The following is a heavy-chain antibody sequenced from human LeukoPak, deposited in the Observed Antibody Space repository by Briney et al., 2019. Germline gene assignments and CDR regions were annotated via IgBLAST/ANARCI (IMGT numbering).Heavy chain of an antibody. CDR3: ARVSPPYFYDTSGSPWEI. CDR1: GGSISSHF. Sequence: PSETLSLTCTVSGGSISSHFWSWLRQPPGKGLEYLGFVYYSGNTNSNPSLKSRITISVDTTKDQFSLKLSSVTAADTAVYYCARVSPPYFYDTSGSPWEIWGQGTMVTVSS. J-gene: IGHJ3*02. CDR2: VYYSGNT. D-gene: IGHD3-22*01. V-gene: IGHV4-59*11.